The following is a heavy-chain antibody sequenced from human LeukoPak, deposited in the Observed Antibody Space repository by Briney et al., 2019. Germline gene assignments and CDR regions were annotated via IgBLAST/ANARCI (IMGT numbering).Heavy chain of an antibody. D-gene: IGHD3-9*01. V-gene: IGHV4-59*08. CDR2: IYYSGST. J-gene: IGHJ4*02. CDR1: GGSFSGYY. CDR3: ARHVWLQPFDY. Sequence: SETLSLTCAVYGGSFSGYYWNWLRQSPGKGLEWIGYIYYSGSTNYNPSLKSRVTISVDTSKNQFSLKLSSVTAADTAVYYCARHVWLQPFDYWGQGTLVTVSS.